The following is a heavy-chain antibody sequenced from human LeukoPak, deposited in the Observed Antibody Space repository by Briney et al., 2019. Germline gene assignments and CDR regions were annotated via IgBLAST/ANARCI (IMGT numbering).Heavy chain of an antibody. J-gene: IGHJ3*02. Sequence: GGSLSLSCAASGFTFRSHDMSWVRQAPGKGLEWVSGISASGGSTFYADSVKSRFTISRDNSKNTLYLQMNGLRVEDTAVYYCVREGPRGLAFDIWGQGTMVTVSS. CDR2: ISASGGST. V-gene: IGHV3-23*01. CDR1: GFTFRSHD. D-gene: IGHD3/OR15-3a*01. CDR3: VREGPRGLAFDI.